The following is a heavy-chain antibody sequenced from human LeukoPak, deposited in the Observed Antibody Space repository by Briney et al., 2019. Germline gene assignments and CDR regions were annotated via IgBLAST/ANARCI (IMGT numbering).Heavy chain of an antibody. J-gene: IGHJ4*02. CDR2: VNPNSGNT. D-gene: IGHD3-10*02. V-gene: IGHV1-8*01. CDR3: ARASHLGVRGLLQE. CDR1: GYTFTSYD. Sequence: ASVKVSCKASGYTFTSYDINWVRQATGQGLEWMGWVNPNSGNTGYAQKFQGRVTMTRNTSISTAYMELSSLRSEDTAVYYCARASHLGVRGLLQEWGQGTLVTVSS.